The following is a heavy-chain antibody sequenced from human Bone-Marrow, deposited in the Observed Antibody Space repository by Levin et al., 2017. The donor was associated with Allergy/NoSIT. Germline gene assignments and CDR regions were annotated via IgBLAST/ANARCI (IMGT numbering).Heavy chain of an antibody. D-gene: IGHD3-16*01. CDR1: GFLLSGYS. V-gene: IGHV3-48*04. Sequence: QPGGSLRLSCAASGFLLSGYSMNWVRQAPGRGLECVAYISSSSTTIYYADSVRGRLTVSRDHAKNSMFLQMNSLRAEDTAVYYCARGAGLGDPHYWFLDPWGRGTLVTVSS. CDR3: ARGAGLGDPHYWFLDP. CDR2: ISSSSTTI. J-gene: IGHJ2*01.